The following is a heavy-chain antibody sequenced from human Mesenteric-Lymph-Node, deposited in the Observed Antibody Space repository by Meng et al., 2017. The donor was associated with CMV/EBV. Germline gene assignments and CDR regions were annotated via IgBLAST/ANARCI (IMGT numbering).Heavy chain of an antibody. V-gene: IGHV3-53*01. CDR2: IYNDGRT. J-gene: IGHJ4*02. CDR1: GFNVGNNH. CDR3: ARSPEQRPGQDF. Sequence: GEALKISCAVAGFNVGNNHVNWVRQAPGKGLEWVSVIYNDGRTGYADSVKGRFTISRDNAKNTVYLQMNSLRVDDTAVYYCARSPEQRPGQDFWGQGTMVTVSS. D-gene: IGHD6-25*01.